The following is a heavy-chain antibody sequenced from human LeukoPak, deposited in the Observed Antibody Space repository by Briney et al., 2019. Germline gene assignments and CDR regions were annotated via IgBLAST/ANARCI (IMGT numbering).Heavy chain of an antibody. CDR2: IYYSGST. CDR1: GGSISSDDYY. J-gene: IGHJ3*02. CDR3: ARVGRIVGAAQDAFDI. Sequence: ASESLSLTCTVSGGSISSDDYYWSWIRQPPGKGLEWIGYIYYSGSTYYNPSLKSRVTISVDTSKNQFSLKLSFVTAADTAVYYCARVGRIVGAAQDAFDIWGQGTMVTVSS. V-gene: IGHV4-30-4*08. D-gene: IGHD1-26*01.